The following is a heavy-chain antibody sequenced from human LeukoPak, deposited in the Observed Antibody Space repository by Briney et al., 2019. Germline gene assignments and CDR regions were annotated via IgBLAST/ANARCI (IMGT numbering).Heavy chain of an antibody. CDR1: GYTFTSYA. V-gene: IGHV7-4-1*02. J-gene: IGHJ4*02. Sequence: ASVKVSCKASGYTFTSYAMNWVRPAPGQGLEWMGWFNTNTGNLTYAQGFTGRFAFSLDTSVSTAYLQISSLKAEDTAVYYCARDPGGLRLGELSLLPDYWGQGTLVTVSS. CDR3: ARDPGGLRLGELSLLPDY. D-gene: IGHD3-16*02. CDR2: FNTNTGNL.